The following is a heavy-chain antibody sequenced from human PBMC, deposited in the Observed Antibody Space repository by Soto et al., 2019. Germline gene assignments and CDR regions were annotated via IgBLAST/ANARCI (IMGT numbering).Heavy chain of an antibody. V-gene: IGHV4-39*01. CDR3: ARHGDYYYDNSGFHNWFDP. CDR2: FSHSGST. CDR1: GGSIRSNSYY. J-gene: IGHJ5*02. D-gene: IGHD3-22*01. Sequence: PSETLSLTCTVSGGSIRSNSYYWGWIRQPPGKGLEWIGSFSHSGSTYYNPSLTSRVTISVDTSKNRFSLKLTSVTAADTAVYYCARHGDYYYDNSGFHNWFDPWGQGTLVTVSS.